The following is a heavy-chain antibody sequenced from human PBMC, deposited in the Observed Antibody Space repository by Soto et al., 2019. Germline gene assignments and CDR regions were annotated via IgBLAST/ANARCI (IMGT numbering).Heavy chain of an antibody. Sequence: ASVKRSCKAAGYIFTSYGISWVRQAPGQGLEWMGWISAYNGNTNYAQKLQGRVTMTTDTSTSTAYMELRSLRSDDTAVYYCARDRRVPRYYSDSSGSLDYWGQGPLVT. CDR1: GYIFTSYG. CDR2: ISAYNGNT. J-gene: IGHJ4*02. D-gene: IGHD3-22*01. CDR3: ARDRRVPRYYSDSSGSLDY. V-gene: IGHV1-18*01.